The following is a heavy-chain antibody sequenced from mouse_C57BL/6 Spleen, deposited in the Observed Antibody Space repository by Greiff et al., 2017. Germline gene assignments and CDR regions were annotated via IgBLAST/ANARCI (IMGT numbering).Heavy chain of an antibody. CDR3: ARGDGYYAMDY. CDR1: GYTFTSYT. D-gene: IGHD2-3*01. J-gene: IGHJ4*01. V-gene: IGHV1-4*01. Sequence: QVQLQQSGAELARPGASVKMSCKASGYTFTSYTMHWVKQRPGQGLEWIGYINPSSGYTKYNQKFKDQATLTADKSSSTAYMQLSSLTSEDAAVYYCARGDGYYAMDYWGQGTTGTVSA. CDR2: INPSSGYT.